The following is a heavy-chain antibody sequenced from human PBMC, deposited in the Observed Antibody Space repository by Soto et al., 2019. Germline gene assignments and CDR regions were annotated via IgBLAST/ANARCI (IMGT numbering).Heavy chain of an antibody. J-gene: IGHJ6*02. Sequence: QLQLQESGPGLVKPSETLSLTCTVSGGSISSSSYYWGWIRQPPGKGLEWIGSIYYSGSTYYNPSLKSRVTISVDTSKNQFSLKLSSVTAADTAVYYCARLYYDILTGLGRDVWGQGTTVTVSS. D-gene: IGHD3-9*01. CDR1: GGSISSSSYY. CDR3: ARLYYDILTGLGRDV. CDR2: IYYSGST. V-gene: IGHV4-39*01.